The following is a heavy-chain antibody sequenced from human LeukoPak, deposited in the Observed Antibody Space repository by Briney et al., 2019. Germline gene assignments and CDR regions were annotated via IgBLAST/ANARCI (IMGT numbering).Heavy chain of an antibody. V-gene: IGHV1-18*01. D-gene: IGHD1-7*01. J-gene: IGHJ5*02. CDR1: GYTFSNYD. CDR3: ARDQTITGTTGRGLHWFDP. Sequence: ASVKVSCKASGYTFSNYDIIWVRQAPGQGLEWMGWISSYNSNTKYAQKFQGRVTMTTDTSTSTAYMELSNLRSDDTAVYYCARDQTITGTTGRGLHWFDPWGQGTLVTVSS. CDR2: ISSYNSNT.